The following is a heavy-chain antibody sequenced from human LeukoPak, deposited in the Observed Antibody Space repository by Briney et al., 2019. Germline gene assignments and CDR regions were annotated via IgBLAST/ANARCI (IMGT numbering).Heavy chain of an antibody. Sequence: GGSLRLSCAASGFTFTSHAMGWVRQAPEKGLKWVSSTSDSGDSTYYADSVKGRFTISRDNSKKTLYLQMNSLRAEDAAIYYCAKLIQIVGASDDDYWGQGTLVTVSS. D-gene: IGHD1-26*01. V-gene: IGHV3-23*01. CDR3: AKLIQIVGASDDDY. CDR2: TSDSGDST. CDR1: GFTFTSHA. J-gene: IGHJ4*02.